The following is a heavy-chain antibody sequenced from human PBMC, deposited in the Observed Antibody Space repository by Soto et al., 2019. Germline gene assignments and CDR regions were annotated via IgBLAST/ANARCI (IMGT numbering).Heavy chain of an antibody. D-gene: IGHD3-3*01. CDR2: ISAYNGNT. CDR1: GYTFTSYG. Sequence: ASVKVSCKASGYTFTSYGISWVRQAPGQGLEWMGWISAYNGNTNYAQKLQGRVTMTTDTSTSTAYMELRSPRSDDTAVYYCAREIGTIFGVAHDAFDIWGQGTMVTVSS. V-gene: IGHV1-18*01. CDR3: AREIGTIFGVAHDAFDI. J-gene: IGHJ3*02.